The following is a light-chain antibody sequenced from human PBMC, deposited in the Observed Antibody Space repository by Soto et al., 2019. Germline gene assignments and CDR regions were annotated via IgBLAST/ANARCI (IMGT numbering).Light chain of an antibody. CDR2: GSS. V-gene: IGKV3-20*01. CDR3: QQYGYSRT. Sequence: VLTQSPGTLSLSPGERATLSRRASQTLSSRHLAWYQQKPGQAPRLLIYGSSSRATDIPDRFSGSGSGTDFTLTISTLEPEDFAIYYCQQYGYSRTFGQGTKVEIK. J-gene: IGKJ1*01. CDR1: QTLSSRH.